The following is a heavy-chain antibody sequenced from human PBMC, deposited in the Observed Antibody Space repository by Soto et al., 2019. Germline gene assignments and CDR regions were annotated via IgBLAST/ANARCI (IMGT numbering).Heavy chain of an antibody. CDR3: ARVGYSSSWYAGFDP. CDR1: GGSISNYY. V-gene: IGHV4-59*08. CDR2: IYYSGST. D-gene: IGHD6-13*01. J-gene: IGHJ5*02. Sequence: PSENLSLTCTVSGGSISNYYWTWIRQPPGKGLEWIGYIYYSGSTYYNPSLKSRVTISVDTSKNQFSLKLSSVTAADTAVYYCARVGYSSSWYAGFDPWGQGTLVTVSS.